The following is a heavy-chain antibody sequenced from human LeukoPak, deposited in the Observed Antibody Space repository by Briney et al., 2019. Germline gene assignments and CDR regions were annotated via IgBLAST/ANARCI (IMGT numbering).Heavy chain of an antibody. J-gene: IGHJ4*02. V-gene: IGHV3-74*01. CDR1: GFTFSNYC. CDR3: TRGSRGWYAY. CDR2: INSDGSST. Sequence: GGSLRLSCVASGFTFSNYCLHWVRQAPGKGLVWVSGINSDGSSTFYAASVKGRFTICRNNVKNRLYLQMNSRRAEDTAVYYCTRGSRGWYAYWGQGTPVTVSS. D-gene: IGHD6-19*01.